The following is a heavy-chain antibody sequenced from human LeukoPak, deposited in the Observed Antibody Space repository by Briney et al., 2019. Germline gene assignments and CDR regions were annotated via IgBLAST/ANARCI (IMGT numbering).Heavy chain of an antibody. CDR3: ATGLDSSSWSRFDP. V-gene: IGHV1-24*01. J-gene: IGHJ5*02. CDR2: FDPEDGET. D-gene: IGHD6-13*01. Sequence: ASVKVSCTVSGYTLTELSMHWVRQAPGKGLEWMGGFDPEDGETIYAQKFQGRVTMTEDTSTDTAYMELSSLRSEDTAVYYCATGLDSSSWSRFDPWGQGTLVTVSS. CDR1: GYTLTELS.